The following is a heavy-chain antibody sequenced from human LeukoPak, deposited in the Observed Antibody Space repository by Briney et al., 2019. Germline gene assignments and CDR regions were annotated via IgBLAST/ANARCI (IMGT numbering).Heavy chain of an antibody. J-gene: IGHJ4*02. Sequence: ASVKVSCKASGYTFTSYYIHWVRQAPGQVLEWMGIINPSGGSTSNSQKFQGRVTMTRDMSRSTVYMELSSLTSEDTAVYYCARSRRTSIAVAGASTRPFDHWGQGTLVTVSS. CDR3: ARSRRTSIAVAGASTRPFDH. V-gene: IGHV1-46*01. D-gene: IGHD6-19*01. CDR2: INPSGGST. CDR1: GYTFTSYY.